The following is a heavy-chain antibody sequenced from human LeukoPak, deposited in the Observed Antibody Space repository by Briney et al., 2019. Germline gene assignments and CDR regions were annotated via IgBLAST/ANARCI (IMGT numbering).Heavy chain of an antibody. J-gene: IGHJ4*02. CDR1: GFSFSSYR. Sequence: GGSLRLSCAASGFSFSSYRMNWVRQAPGKGLEWVSSVSNSGDYIHYADSVKGRFTISRDNSKNSLYLQMNSLRAEDTAVYYCAKDPDCTSGICYTFFDYWGQGTLVTVSS. CDR3: AKDPDCTSGICYTFFDY. CDR2: VSNSGDYI. D-gene: IGHD2-8*01. V-gene: IGHV3-21*04.